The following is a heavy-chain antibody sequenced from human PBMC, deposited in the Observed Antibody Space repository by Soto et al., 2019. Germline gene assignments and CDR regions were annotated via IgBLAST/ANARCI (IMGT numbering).Heavy chain of an antibody. J-gene: IGHJ4*02. D-gene: IGHD5-12*01. CDR3: ARRNGYDKYYFDS. CDR2: INHRGTA. Sequence: SETLSLTCAVYGGSLSDYYWNWLRQPPGKGLEWIGEINHRGTASYNPSLKSRVDISVDTALTQFSLKLRSVTAADTAVYYCARRNGYDKYYFDSWGQGTLVTVSS. CDR1: GGSLSDYY. V-gene: IGHV4-34*01.